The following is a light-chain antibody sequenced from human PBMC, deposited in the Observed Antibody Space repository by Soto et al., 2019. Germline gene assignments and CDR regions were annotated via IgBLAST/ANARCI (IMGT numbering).Light chain of an antibody. J-gene: IGKJ1*01. V-gene: IGKV4-1*01. CDR3: QQYYTIPRT. CDR2: WAS. Sequence: DIVMTQSPDSLAVSLGERATINCKSSQSVLYSSNNKDYLAWYQQKPGQPPKLLIYWASTRESGVPDRFSGSGSGTDFNLTISSLQAEDVADYYCQQYYTIPRTF. CDR1: QSVLYSSNNKDY.